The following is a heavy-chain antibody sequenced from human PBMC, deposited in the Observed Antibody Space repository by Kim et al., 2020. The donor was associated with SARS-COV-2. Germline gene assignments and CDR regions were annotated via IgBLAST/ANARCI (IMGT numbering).Heavy chain of an antibody. V-gene: IGHV3-74*01. CDR3: TRGSAGSGYGWWFDP. J-gene: IGHJ5*02. Sequence: AGAVKGRLSVSRDNAKNTLYLQMNGLRAEDTAVYYCTRGSAGSGYGWWFDPWGQGALVTVS. D-gene: IGHD5-12*01.